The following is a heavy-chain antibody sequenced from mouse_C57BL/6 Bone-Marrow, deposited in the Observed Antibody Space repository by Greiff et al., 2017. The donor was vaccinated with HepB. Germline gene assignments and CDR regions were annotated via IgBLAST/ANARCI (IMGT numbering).Heavy chain of an antibody. D-gene: IGHD2-4*01. J-gene: IGHJ4*01. V-gene: IGHV5-4*03. CDR1: GFTFSSYA. CDR3: ASPMITTYYYAMDY. Sequence: EVKVVESGGGLVKPGGSLKLSCAASGFTFSSYAMSWVRQTPEKRLEWVATISDGGSYTYYPDNVKGRFTISRDNAKNNLYLQMSHLKSEDTAMYYCASPMITTYYYAMDYWGQGTSVTVSS. CDR2: ISDGGSYT.